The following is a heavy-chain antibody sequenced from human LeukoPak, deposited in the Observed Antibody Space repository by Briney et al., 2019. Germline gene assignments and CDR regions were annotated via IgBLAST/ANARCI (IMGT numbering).Heavy chain of an antibody. J-gene: IGHJ4*02. Sequence: SETLSLTCTVSGGSTSSGSYYWSWIRQPAGKGLEWIGRIYTSGSTNYNPSLKSRVTISEDTSKNQFSLKLSSVTAADTAVYYCGRGSGSYLIYWGQGTLVTVSS. V-gene: IGHV4-61*02. CDR1: GGSTSSGSYY. D-gene: IGHD1-26*01. CDR3: GRGSGSYLIY. CDR2: IYTSGST.